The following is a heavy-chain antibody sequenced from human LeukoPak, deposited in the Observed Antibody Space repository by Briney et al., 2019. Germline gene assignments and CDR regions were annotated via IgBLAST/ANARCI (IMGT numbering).Heavy chain of an antibody. J-gene: IGHJ4*02. Sequence: PGGSLRLSCAASGFTFSGSAMHWVRRASGRGLEWVGRIRSKANSYATAYAASVKGRFTISRDDSKNTAYLQMNSLKTEDTAVYYCTRHGGGEPLVDYWGQGTLVTVSS. CDR1: GFTFSGSA. D-gene: IGHD3-16*01. V-gene: IGHV3-73*01. CDR2: IRSKANSYAT. CDR3: TRHGGGEPLVDY.